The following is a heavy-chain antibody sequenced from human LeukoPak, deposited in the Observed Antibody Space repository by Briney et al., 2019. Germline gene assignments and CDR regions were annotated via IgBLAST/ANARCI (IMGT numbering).Heavy chain of an antibody. CDR1: GYTFTKYE. CDR2: SHVGGDTT. Sequence: ASVKVSCKAFGYTFTKYEMHWVRQAPAQGLEWMGTSHVGGDTTGNAQKFQGRVTMTKDTSSSTFYMELNSLTFEDTAVYYCARGGCSGDCYSAPFDYWGQGALVTVSS. V-gene: IGHV1-46*01. D-gene: IGHD2-21*02. CDR3: ARGGCSGDCYSAPFDY. J-gene: IGHJ4*02.